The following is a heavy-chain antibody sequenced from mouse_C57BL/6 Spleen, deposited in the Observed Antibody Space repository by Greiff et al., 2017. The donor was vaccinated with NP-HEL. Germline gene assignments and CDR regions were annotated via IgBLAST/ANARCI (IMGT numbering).Heavy chain of an antibody. Sequence: EVKLMESGGGLVQPGGSLSLSCAASGFTFTDYYMSWVRQPPGKALEWLGFIRNKANGYTTEYSASVKGRFTISRDNSQSILYLQMNALRAEDSATYYCARWLLPSYWYFDVWGTGTTVTVSS. J-gene: IGHJ1*03. D-gene: IGHD2-3*01. CDR3: ARWLLPSYWYFDV. CDR2: IRNKANGYTT. V-gene: IGHV7-3*01. CDR1: GFTFTDYY.